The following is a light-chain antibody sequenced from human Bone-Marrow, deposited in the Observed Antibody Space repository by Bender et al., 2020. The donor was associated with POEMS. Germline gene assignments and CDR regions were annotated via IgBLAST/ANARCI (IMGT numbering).Light chain of an antibody. J-gene: IGLJ3*02. CDR1: VANYNL. Sequence: QSALTHPASVSGSPGQSITISCTDVANYNLVSWYQQHPGKALKLIIYEATKRPSGVSNRFSGSKSGNTASLTISGLLPEDEADYYCCSYAGTSSWVFGGGTKLTVL. CDR3: CSYAGTSSWV. V-gene: IGLV2-23*01. CDR2: EAT.